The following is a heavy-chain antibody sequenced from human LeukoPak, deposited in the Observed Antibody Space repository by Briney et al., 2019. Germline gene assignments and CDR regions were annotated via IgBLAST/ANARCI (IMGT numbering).Heavy chain of an antibody. V-gene: IGHV4-59*01. J-gene: IGHJ6*02. CDR3: ARDGYSGYDSYYYYYGMDV. Sequence: SETLSLTCTVSGGSISSYYWSWIRQPPGEGLEWIGYIYYSGSTNYNPSLKSRVTISVDTSKNQFSLKLSSVTAADTAVYYCARDGYSGYDSYYYYYGMDVWGQGTTVTVSS. D-gene: IGHD5-12*01. CDR1: GGSISSYY. CDR2: IYYSGST.